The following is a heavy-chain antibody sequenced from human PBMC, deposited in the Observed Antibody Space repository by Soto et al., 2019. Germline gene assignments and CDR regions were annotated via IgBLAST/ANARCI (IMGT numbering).Heavy chain of an antibody. V-gene: IGHV1-3*01. CDR2: INAGTGNT. CDR3: ASIFFFQAEDGIRYTVPVSAFLLNRSSDL. J-gene: IGHJ2*01. Sequence: QRLEWMGWINAGTGNTKYSQKFQGRVTITRDTSASTAYMELSSLRSEDTAVYYCASIFFFQAEDGIRYTVPVSAFLLNRSSDL. D-gene: IGHD3-9*01.